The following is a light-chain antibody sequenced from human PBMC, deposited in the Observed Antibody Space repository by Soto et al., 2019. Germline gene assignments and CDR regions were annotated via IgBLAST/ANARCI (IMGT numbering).Light chain of an antibody. CDR3: QEHGTYPII. CDR2: KAS. CDR1: LDISNH. J-gene: IGKJ4*01. V-gene: IGKV1-33*01. Sequence: DIQMTQSPLFMPASVGDRVTITCQASLDISNHLNWYQQKPGEVPKLLIYKASTLETGVPSRFRGTVSGTEFTLTISSLQPNDVATYYCQEHGTYPIIFGGGTRVEIK.